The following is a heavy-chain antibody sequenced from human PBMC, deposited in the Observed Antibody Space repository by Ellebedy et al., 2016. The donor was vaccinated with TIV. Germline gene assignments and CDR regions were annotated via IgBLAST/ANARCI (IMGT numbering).Heavy chain of an antibody. V-gene: IGHV1-18*01. CDR2: ISAYNGNT. Sequence: ASVKVSXXASGGTFSSYAISWVRQAPGQGLEWMGWISAYNGNTNYAQKLQGRVTMTTDTSTSTAYMELRSLRSDDTAVYYCAREGTHMDVWGKGTTVTVSS. CDR1: GGTFSSYA. J-gene: IGHJ6*03. CDR3: AREGTHMDV. D-gene: IGHD1-1*01.